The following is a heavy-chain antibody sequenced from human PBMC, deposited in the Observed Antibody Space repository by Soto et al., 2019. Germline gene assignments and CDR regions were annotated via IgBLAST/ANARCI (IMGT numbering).Heavy chain of an antibody. J-gene: IGHJ5*02. CDR1: GFSLSTSGVA. D-gene: IGHD3-10*01. V-gene: IGHV2-5*02. Sequence: QITLKESGPTLVKPTQTLTLTCTFSGFSLSTSGVAVGWFRQPPGKPLEWLALIYWDDDKRYSPSLKSRLTITRATSKNQVVLTMADMDPVDTATYYCARRTYYYDSGSWFDPWGQGTLVTVSS. CDR3: ARRTYYYDSGSWFDP. CDR2: IYWDDDK.